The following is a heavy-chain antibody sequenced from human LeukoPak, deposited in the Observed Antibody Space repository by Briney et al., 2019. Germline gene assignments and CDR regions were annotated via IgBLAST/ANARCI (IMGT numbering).Heavy chain of an antibody. V-gene: IGHV4-30-4*01. J-gene: IGHJ3*01. D-gene: IGHD4-17*01. Sequence: SQTLSLTCSVSGASISGANYYWSWVRQPPRKALEWIGYIQYRGTTYYNPSLKSRLRISMDSSRTQFSLHLRSATAADTAVYYCARMTTVTDIHDAFDVWGQGTMVTVSS. CDR2: IQYRGTT. CDR1: GASISGANYY. CDR3: ARMTTVTDIHDAFDV.